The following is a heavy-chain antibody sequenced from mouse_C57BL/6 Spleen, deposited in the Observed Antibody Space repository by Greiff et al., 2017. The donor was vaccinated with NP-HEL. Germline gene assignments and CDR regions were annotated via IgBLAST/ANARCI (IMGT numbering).Heavy chain of an antibody. J-gene: IGHJ4*01. V-gene: IGHV1-82*01. Sequence: VHLVESGPELVKPGASVKISCKASGYAFSSSWMNWVKQRPGKGLEWIGRIYPGDGDTNYNGKFKGKATLTADKSSSTAYMQLSSLTSEDSAVYFCARREGNYGAMDYWGQGTSVTVSS. CDR3: ARREGNYGAMDY. CDR1: GYAFSSSW. CDR2: IYPGDGDT. D-gene: IGHD2-1*01.